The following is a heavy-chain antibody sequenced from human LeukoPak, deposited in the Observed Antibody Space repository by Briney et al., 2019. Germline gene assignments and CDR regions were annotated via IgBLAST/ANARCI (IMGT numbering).Heavy chain of an antibody. Sequence: SETLSLTCTVSGGSISSYYWSWIRQPPGKGLEWIGYIYYSGSTNYNPSLKSRVTISVDTSKNQFSLKLSSVTAADTAVYYCARLPSYFTMVRGVISAIDYWGQGTLVTVSS. CDR2: IYYSGST. J-gene: IGHJ4*02. D-gene: IGHD3-10*01. CDR3: ARLPSYFTMVRGVISAIDY. CDR1: GGSISSYY. V-gene: IGHV4-59*12.